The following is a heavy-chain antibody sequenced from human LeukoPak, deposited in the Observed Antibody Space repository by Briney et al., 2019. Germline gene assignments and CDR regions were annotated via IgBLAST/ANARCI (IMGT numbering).Heavy chain of an antibody. CDR3: AKSGYNRFDY. Sequence: GGTLRLSCAASGFTYSSDDMRWVRQAPGKGLEWVSSISGSGSGGSTYYADSVKGRFTISRDNSKNTLYLQMNSLIAEDTAVYYCAKSGYNRFDYWGQGTRVTVSS. J-gene: IGHJ4*02. D-gene: IGHD5-24*01. CDR2: ISGSGSGGST. CDR1: GFTYSSDD. V-gene: IGHV3-23*01.